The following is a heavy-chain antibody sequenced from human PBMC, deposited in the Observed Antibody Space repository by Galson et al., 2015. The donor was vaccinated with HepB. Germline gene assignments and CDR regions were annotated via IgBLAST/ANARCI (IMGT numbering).Heavy chain of an antibody. CDR2: IYYDGSNK. CDR3: ARAGSTYRRAYYYYYLDV. CDR1: GFTFSNYG. V-gene: IGHV3-33*01. D-gene: IGHD2-2*01. Sequence: SLRLSCAASGFTFSNYGMHWVRQAPGKGLEWVAVIYYDGSNKYYADSVRGRFTISRDNSKNALSLQMSSLRAEDTAVYYCARAGSTYRRAYYYYYLDVWGKGTAVTVSS. J-gene: IGHJ6*03.